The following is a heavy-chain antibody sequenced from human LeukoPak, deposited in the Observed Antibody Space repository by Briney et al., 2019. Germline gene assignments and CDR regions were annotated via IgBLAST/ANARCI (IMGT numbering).Heavy chain of an antibody. CDR3: ARAPGIAAAGTHFDF. Sequence: SETLSLTCTVSGGSLSSYYWSWIRQPPGKGLEWIGYIYYSGSAKYNPSLKSRVTISVDASKNQFSLKLSSVTAGDTAVYYCARAPGIAAAGTHFDFWGQGTLVTVSS. V-gene: IGHV4-59*01. J-gene: IGHJ4*02. D-gene: IGHD6-13*01. CDR1: GGSLSSYY. CDR2: IYYSGSA.